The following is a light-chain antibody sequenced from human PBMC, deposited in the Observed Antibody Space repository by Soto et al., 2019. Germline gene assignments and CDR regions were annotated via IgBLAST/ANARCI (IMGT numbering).Light chain of an antibody. Sequence: QSVLTQPASVSGSPEQSITISCTGTSSDVGGYKHVSWYQHHPGKAPKLMIYEVSNRPSGVSNRFSGSKSGYTASLTISGLQAEDEADYYCNSQRSSGTRVLGTGTKFTVL. CDR3: NSQRSSGTRV. CDR1: SSDVGGYKH. V-gene: IGLV2-14*01. J-gene: IGLJ1*01. CDR2: EVS.